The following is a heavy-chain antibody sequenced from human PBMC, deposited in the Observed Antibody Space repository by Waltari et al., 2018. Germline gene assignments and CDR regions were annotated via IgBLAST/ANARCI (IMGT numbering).Heavy chain of an antibody. V-gene: IGHV3-73*01. Sequence: HWVHQASGKGLEWVGRIRRKENSYATAYAESVKGRFTVARDDSENTAYLQMNSMKTEDTAVYYCTRETISGSYEENWGQGTLVTVSS. J-gene: IGHJ4*02. CDR2: IRRKENSYAT. D-gene: IGHD1-26*01. CDR3: TRETISGSYEEN.